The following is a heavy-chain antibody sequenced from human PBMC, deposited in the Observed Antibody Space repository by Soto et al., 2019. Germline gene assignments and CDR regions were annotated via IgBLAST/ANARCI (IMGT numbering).Heavy chain of an antibody. V-gene: IGHV1-18*01. CDR3: ARATYDYIWGSYRYDAFDI. J-gene: IGHJ3*02. CDR1: GYTFTSYG. CDR2: ISAYNGNT. Sequence: QVQLVQSGAEVKKPGASVKVSCKDSGYTFTSYGISWVRQAPGQGLEWMGWISAYNGNTNYAQKLQGRVTMTTDTSTSTAYMELRSLRSADTSVYYCARATYDYIWGSYRYDAFDIWGQGTMVTVSS. D-gene: IGHD3-16*02.